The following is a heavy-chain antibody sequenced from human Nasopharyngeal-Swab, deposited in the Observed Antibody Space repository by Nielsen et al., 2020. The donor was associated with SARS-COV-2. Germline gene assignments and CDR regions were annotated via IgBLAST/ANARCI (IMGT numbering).Heavy chain of an antibody. Sequence: GESLKISCAASGFTVSSNYMSWVRQAPGKGLEWVSAISGSGGSTYYADSVKGRFTISRDNSKNTLYLQMNSLRADDTAVYYCAKEPCSGGRCYSGGLDYWGQGTLVTVSS. CDR3: AKEPCSGGRCYSGGLDY. CDR1: GFTVSSNY. CDR2: ISGSGGST. J-gene: IGHJ4*02. D-gene: IGHD2-15*01. V-gene: IGHV3-23*01.